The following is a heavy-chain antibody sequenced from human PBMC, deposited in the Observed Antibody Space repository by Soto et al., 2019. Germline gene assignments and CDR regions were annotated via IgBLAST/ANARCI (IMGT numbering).Heavy chain of an antibody. CDR2: IIPIFGTA. V-gene: IGHV1-69*13. Sequence: AAVKVSCKASGGTFSSSAISWVRQAPGQGLEWMGGIIPIFGTANYAQKFQGRVTITADESTSTAYMELSSLRSEDTAVYYCARAEDQLLWPAFSPWGQGTLVPVSS. J-gene: IGHJ5*02. CDR1: GGTFSSSA. D-gene: IGHD2-2*01. CDR3: ARAEDQLLWPAFSP.